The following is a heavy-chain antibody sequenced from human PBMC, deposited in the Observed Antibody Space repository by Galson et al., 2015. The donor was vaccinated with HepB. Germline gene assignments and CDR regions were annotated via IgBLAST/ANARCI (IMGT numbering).Heavy chain of an antibody. CDR2: ILYDGSKS. V-gene: IGHV3-30*03. Sequence: SLRLSCAASGFTFRNYGMHWVRQAPGKGLEWVAVILYDGSKSYYADSVKGRFTISRDNSKNMVSLQMNSLRPEDTAVYYCARGYNDLLSGFYNEGVAGHWGQGTQVTVSS. CDR3: ARGYNDLLSGFYNEGVAGH. D-gene: IGHD3-9*01. J-gene: IGHJ4*02. CDR1: GFTFRNYG.